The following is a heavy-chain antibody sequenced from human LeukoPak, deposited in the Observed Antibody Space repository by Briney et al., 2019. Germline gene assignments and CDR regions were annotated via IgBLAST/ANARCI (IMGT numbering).Heavy chain of an antibody. D-gene: IGHD1-26*01. J-gene: IGHJ4*02. V-gene: IGHV3-48*03. CDR3: ASSHTGSYPYYFDY. CDR2: ISSSGRTI. CDR1: GFTFSSYE. Sequence: SGGSLRLSCAASGFTFSSYEMNWVRQAPGKGLEWVSYISSSGRTIYYAESVKGRFTISRDNAKKSLSLQMNSLRAEDTAVYFCASSHTGSYPYYFDYWGQGTLVTVSS.